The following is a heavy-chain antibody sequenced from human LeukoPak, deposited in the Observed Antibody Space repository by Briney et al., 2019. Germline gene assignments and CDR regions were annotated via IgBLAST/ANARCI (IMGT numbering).Heavy chain of an antibody. D-gene: IGHD3-9*01. CDR3: AKDLYYDILTDYPSFDY. V-gene: IGHV3-23*01. Sequence: PGGSLRLSCAASGFTFSTYTMSGVRQPPGKGLEGVSAISGSGGSTYYADSVKGGFTISRDNSKNTLYLQMNSLRAEDTAVYYCAKDLYYDILTDYPSFDYWGQGTLVTVSS. CDR1: GFTFSTYT. J-gene: IGHJ4*02. CDR2: ISGSGGST.